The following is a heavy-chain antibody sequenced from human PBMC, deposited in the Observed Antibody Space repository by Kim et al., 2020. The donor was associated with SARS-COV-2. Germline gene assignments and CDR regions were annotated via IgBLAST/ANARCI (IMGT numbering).Heavy chain of an antibody. CDR1: GFTFSSYA. CDR3: AKDGSLGDIVVVPAAPYFDY. Sequence: GGSLRLSCAASGFTFSSYAMSWVRQAPGKGLEWVSAISGSGGSTYYADSVKGRFTISRDNSKNTLYLQMNSLRAEDTAVYYCAKDGSLGDIVVVPAAPYFDYWGQGTLVTVSS. CDR2: ISGSGGST. D-gene: IGHD2-2*01. J-gene: IGHJ4*02. V-gene: IGHV3-23*01.